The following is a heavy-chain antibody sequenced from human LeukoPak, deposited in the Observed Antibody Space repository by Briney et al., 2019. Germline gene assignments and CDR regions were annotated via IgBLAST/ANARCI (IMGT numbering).Heavy chain of an antibody. CDR1: GYSISSGYY. J-gene: IGHJ4*02. CDR2: IYHSGST. V-gene: IGHV4-38-2*01. CDR3: ASGPLRYYFDY. Sequence: SETLSLTCAVSGYSISSGYYWGWIRQPPGKGLEWIGSIYHSGSTYYNPSLKSRVTISVDTSKNQFSLKLSSVTAADTAVSYCASGPLRYYFDYWGQGTLVTVSS.